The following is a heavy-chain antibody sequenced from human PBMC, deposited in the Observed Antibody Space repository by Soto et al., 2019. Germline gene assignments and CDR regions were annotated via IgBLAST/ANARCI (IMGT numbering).Heavy chain of an antibody. J-gene: IGHJ5*02. Sequence: QLQLQESGPGLVKPSETLSLTCAVSGGSISTSSYYWGWIRQPPGKVLEWIGTINYGGNTYYNPSRKSRVTISVDTSKNQFSLKLSSVTAADTAVYYCASYSWSYPWFDPWGQGTLVTVSS. CDR3: ASYSWSYPWFDP. D-gene: IGHD3-16*02. CDR1: GGSISTSSYY. V-gene: IGHV4-39*01. CDR2: INYGGNT.